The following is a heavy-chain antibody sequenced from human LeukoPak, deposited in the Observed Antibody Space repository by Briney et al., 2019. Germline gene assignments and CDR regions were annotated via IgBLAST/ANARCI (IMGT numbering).Heavy chain of an antibody. D-gene: IGHD6-19*01. J-gene: IGHJ4*02. CDR1: GFTFSSYG. V-gene: IGHV3-33*06. Sequence: PGRSLRLSCAASGFTFSSYGMHWVRQAPGKGLEWVAVIWYDGSNKYYADSVKGRFTISSDNSKNTLYLQMNSLRAEDTAVYYCAKDLGIALAGNGDYWGQGTLVTVSS. CDR2: IWYDGSNK. CDR3: AKDLGIALAGNGDY.